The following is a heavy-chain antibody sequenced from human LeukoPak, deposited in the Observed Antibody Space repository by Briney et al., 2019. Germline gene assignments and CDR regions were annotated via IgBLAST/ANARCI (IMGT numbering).Heavy chain of an antibody. CDR3: ATSDLGFDY. CDR2: FDPEDGET. V-gene: IGHV1-24*01. J-gene: IGHJ4*02. CDR1: GYTLTELS. Sequence: ASVKVSCKVSGYTLTELSMHWVRQAPGKGLEWMGGFDPEDGETIYAQKFQGRVTMTEGTSTDTAYMELSSLRSEDTAVYYCATSDLGFDYWGQGTLVTVSS.